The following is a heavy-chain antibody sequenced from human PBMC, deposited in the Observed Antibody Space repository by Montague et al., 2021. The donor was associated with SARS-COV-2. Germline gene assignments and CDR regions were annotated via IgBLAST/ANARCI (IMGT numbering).Heavy chain of an antibody. D-gene: IGHD4-17*01. V-gene: IGHV4-34*01. CDR2: INHSGST. CDR3: ARGGTVTTSFALERTRRYSWFDP. J-gene: IGHJ5*02. Sequence: SETLSLTCAVYGGSFSNYYWSWIRQPPGKGLEWIGEINHSGSTNYNPSLKSRVTISVDTSKNQFSLKLSSVTAADTAVYYCARGGTVTTSFALERTRRYSWFDPWGQGTLVTVSS. CDR1: GGSFSNYY.